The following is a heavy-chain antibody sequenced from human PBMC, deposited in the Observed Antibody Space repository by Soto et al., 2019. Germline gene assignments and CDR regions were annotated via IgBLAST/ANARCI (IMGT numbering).Heavy chain of an antibody. Sequence: SETLSLTCAVYGGSFSGYYWSWIRQPPGKGLEWIGEINHSGSTNYNPSLKSRVTISVDTSKNQFSLKLSSVTAADTAVYYCARRGKYSSSSNHYYYYYGMDVWGQGTTVT. CDR3: ARRGKYSSSSNHYYYYYGMDV. CDR1: GGSFSGYY. V-gene: IGHV4-34*01. J-gene: IGHJ6*02. CDR2: INHSGST. D-gene: IGHD6-6*01.